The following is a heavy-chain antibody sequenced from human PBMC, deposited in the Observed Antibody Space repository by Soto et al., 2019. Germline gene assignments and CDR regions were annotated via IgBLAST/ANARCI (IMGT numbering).Heavy chain of an antibody. CDR3: ARDGHGMDA. CDR2: IFFTGIA. Sequence: QVQLQESGPGLVRPSETLSLTCTVSGGSVTTGSYNWSWIRRPPGKGLEWIGNIFFTGIAHSNPSLNNPVTMSVDTSKNQFSLTVTSVTAADTAVYYCARDGHGMDAWGQGTTVTVSS. J-gene: IGHJ6*02. CDR1: GGSVTTGSYN. V-gene: IGHV4-61*01.